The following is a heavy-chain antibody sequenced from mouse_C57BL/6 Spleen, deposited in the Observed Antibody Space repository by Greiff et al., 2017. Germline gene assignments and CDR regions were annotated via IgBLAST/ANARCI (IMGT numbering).Heavy chain of an antibody. CDR2: ISSGGSYT. D-gene: IGHD2-4*01. V-gene: IGHV5-6*01. Sequence: EVQGVESGGDLVKPGGSLKLSCAASGFTFSSYGMSWVRQTPDKRLEWVATISSGGSYTYYPDSVQGRFTISRDNATNTLYLQMSSLKSEDTAMYNCARQGVRSTMSADWGQGTLVTVSA. CDR3: ARQGVRSTMSAD. J-gene: IGHJ3*01. CDR1: GFTFSSYG.